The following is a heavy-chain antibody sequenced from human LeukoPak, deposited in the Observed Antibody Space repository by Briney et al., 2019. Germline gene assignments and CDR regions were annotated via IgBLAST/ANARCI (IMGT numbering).Heavy chain of an antibody. V-gene: IGHV4-59*12. J-gene: IGHJ5*02. D-gene: IGHD4-17*01. CDR3: ARSPVMYGEFGGRFDP. CDR2: ITYSGST. Sequence: SETLSLTRTVSGGSINNYHWSSIRQPPGKRLEWIGRITYSGSTNYNPSLKGRVTISVDTSSNQFSLKLSSVTAVDTAMYYCARSPVMYGEFGGRFDPWGQGALVTVSS. CDR1: GGSINNYH.